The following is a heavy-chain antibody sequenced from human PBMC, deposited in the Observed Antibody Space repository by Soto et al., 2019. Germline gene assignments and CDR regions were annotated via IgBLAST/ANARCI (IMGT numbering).Heavy chain of an antibody. J-gene: IGHJ5*02. V-gene: IGHV3-21*01. CDR3: ARDLEVVWFDP. CDR2: ISSSSSYI. D-gene: IGHD2-15*01. Sequence: EVQLVESGGGLVKPGGSLRLSCAASGFTFSRYSMNWVRQAPGKGLEWVSSISSSSSYIYYADSVKGRFTISRDNAKNSLYLQMNSLRAEDTAVYYCARDLEVVWFDPWGQGTLVTVSS. CDR1: GFTFSRYS.